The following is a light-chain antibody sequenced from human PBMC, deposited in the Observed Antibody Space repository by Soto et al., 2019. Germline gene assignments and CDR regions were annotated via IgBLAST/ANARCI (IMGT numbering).Light chain of an antibody. CDR2: GAS. Sequence: EIVLTQSPGTLSLSPGERATLSCRASQSVSSSYLAWYQQKPGQAPRLLIYGASSRATGIPDRFSGSGSGTDFTLTISRLEPEDIATYYCQQYESLPLTFGQGTRLEIK. CDR1: QSVSSSY. V-gene: IGKV3-20*01. CDR3: QQYESLPLT. J-gene: IGKJ5*01.